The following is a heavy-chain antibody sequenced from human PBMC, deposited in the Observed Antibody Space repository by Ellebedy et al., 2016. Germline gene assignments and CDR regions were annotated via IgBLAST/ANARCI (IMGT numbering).Heavy chain of an antibody. CDR3: ASSPGRGYDSSGYYYAPFDY. CDR1: AGTFSSYA. V-gene: IGHV1-69*13. CDR2: IIPIFGTA. D-gene: IGHD3-22*01. Sequence: ASVKVSCKASAGTFSSYAISCVRHAPGQGLEWLGGIIPIFGTANYAQKFQGSVTITADESTSTAYMELSSLRSEDTAVYYCASSPGRGYDSSGYYYAPFDYWGQGTLVTVSS. J-gene: IGHJ4*02.